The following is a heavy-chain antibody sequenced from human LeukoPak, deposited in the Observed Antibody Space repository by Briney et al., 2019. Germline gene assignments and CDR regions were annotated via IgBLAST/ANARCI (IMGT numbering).Heavy chain of an antibody. D-gene: IGHD4-23*01. V-gene: IGHV1-18*01. Sequence: ASVKVSRKASGGTFSSYAISWVRQAPGQGLEWMGWMNPNSGNTDYAQKLQFRVTMTTDTSTSTAYMELRSLRSDDTAVYYCARDNAVTTEVTQHFQHWGQGTLVTVSS. CDR2: MNPNSGNT. CDR1: GGTFSSYA. CDR3: ARDNAVTTEVTQHFQH. J-gene: IGHJ1*01.